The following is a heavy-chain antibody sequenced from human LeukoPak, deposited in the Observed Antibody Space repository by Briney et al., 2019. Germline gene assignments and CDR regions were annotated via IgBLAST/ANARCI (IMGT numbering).Heavy chain of an antibody. V-gene: IGHV4-4*02. Sequence: SETLSLTCTVSGASVSRNWWSWVRQPPGKGLEWIGEIHHSGSTYYNPSLKSRVTISVDTSKNQFSLKLSSVTAADTAVYYCARVPPGYYDSSGYFDYWGQGTLVTVSS. CDR1: GASVSRNW. CDR2: IHHSGST. D-gene: IGHD3-22*01. J-gene: IGHJ4*02. CDR3: ARVPPGYYDSSGYFDY.